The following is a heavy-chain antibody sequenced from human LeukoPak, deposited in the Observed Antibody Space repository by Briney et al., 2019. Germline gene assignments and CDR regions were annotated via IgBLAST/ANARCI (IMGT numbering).Heavy chain of an antibody. D-gene: IGHD2-15*01. Sequence: GESLKISCKGSGYSFTSYRIAWVRQMPGKGLEWMGIIYPGDSDTRYSPSFQGQVTISADKSVSTAYLQWSSLVASDTAIYYCARPRVVGATLDAFDVWGQGTMVTVAS. CDR3: ARPRVVGATLDAFDV. V-gene: IGHV5-51*01. CDR1: GYSFTSYR. CDR2: IYPGDSDT. J-gene: IGHJ3*01.